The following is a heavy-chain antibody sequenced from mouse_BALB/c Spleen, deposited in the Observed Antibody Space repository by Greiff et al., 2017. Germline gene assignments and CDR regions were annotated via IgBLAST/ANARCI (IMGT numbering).Heavy chain of an antibody. J-gene: IGHJ1*01. Sequence: VKLQQSGAELARPGASVKLSCKASGYTFTSYWMQWVKQRPGQGLEWIGAIYPGDGDTRYTQKFKGKATLTADKSSSTAYMQLSSLASEDSAVYYCARNLNWDDWYFDVWGAGTTVTVSS. CDR3: ARNLNWDDWYFDV. D-gene: IGHD4-1*01. CDR2: IYPGDGDT. V-gene: IGHV1-87*01. CDR1: GYTFTSYW.